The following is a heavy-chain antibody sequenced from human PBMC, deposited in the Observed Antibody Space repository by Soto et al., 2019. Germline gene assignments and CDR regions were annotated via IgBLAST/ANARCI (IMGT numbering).Heavy chain of an antibody. V-gene: IGHV4-34*01. CDR2: INHSGST. D-gene: IGHD1-20*01. CDR3: ARGRNRITGTPFDY. Sequence: SETLSLTCAVYGGSFSGYYWSWIRQPPGKGLEWIGEINHSGSTNYNPSLKSRVTISVDTSKNQFSLKLSSVTAADTAVYYCARGRNRITGTPFDYWGQGTLVTVSS. CDR1: GGSFSGYY. J-gene: IGHJ4*02.